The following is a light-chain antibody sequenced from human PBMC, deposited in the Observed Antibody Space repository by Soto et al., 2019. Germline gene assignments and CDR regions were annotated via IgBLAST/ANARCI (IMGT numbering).Light chain of an antibody. Sequence: QSVLTQPASVSGSPGQSIAISCTGTSSDVGGYNYVSWYQQHPGKAPKLMIFDVNNRPSGVSDRFSGSKSGNTASLTISGLQAEDEADYYCSSYGSSTTLVLFGGGTKLTVL. J-gene: IGLJ3*02. CDR2: DVN. CDR1: SSDVGGYNY. V-gene: IGLV2-14*03. CDR3: SSYGSSTTLVL.